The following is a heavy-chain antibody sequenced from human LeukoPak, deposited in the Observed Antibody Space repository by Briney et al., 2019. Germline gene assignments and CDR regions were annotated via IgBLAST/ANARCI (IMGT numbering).Heavy chain of an antibody. CDR3: TTEYCSSTSCYTPSDY. Sequence: PGGSLRLSCAASGFTFSDYYMSWIRQAPGKGLEWVGRIKSKTDGGTTDYTAPVKGRFTISRDDSKNTLYLQMNSLKTEDTAVYYCTTEYCSSTSCYTPSDYWGQGTLVTVSS. V-gene: IGHV3-15*01. J-gene: IGHJ4*02. CDR2: IKSKTDGGTT. CDR1: GFTFSDYY. D-gene: IGHD2-2*02.